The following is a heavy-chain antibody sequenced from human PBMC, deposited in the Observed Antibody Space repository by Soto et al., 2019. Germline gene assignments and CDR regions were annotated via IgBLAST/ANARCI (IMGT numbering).Heavy chain of an antibody. CDR2: ISWDSYSI. V-gene: IGHV3-9*01. D-gene: IGHD3-16*01. CDR3: AKARGGIDY. J-gene: IGHJ4*02. CDR1: GFTFDDYD. Sequence: EVQLVESGGGLVQPGRSLRLSCVGSGFTFDDYDMHWVRQAPGKGLEWVSGISWDSYSIGYADSVKGRFTISRDNAKNSLYLQMNSLKSEDTALYYCAKARGGIDYWGQGTLVTVSS.